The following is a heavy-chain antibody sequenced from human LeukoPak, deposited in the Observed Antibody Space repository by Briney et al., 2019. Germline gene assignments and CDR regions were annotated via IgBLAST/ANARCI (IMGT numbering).Heavy chain of an antibody. CDR2: INHSGST. CDR1: GGSFSGYY. J-gene: IGHJ4*02. D-gene: IGHD6-13*01. Sequence: PSETLSLTCAVYGGSFSGYYWSWIRQPPGKGLEWIGEINHSGSTNYNPSLKSRVTISVDTSKNQFSLKLSSVTAADTAVYYCARRRSWYGHGHWGQGTLVTVSS. V-gene: IGHV4-34*01. CDR3: ARRRSWYGHGH.